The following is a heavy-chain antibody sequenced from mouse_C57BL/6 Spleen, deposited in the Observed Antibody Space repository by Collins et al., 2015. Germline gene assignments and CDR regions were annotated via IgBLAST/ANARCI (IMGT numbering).Heavy chain of an antibody. Sequence: EVKLLESGGGLVQPGGSLNLSRAASGFDFSRYWMSWARQAPGKGQEWIGEINPGSSTINYTPSLKDKFIISRDNAKNTLYLQMSKVRSEDTALYYCARKSGAGYAMDYWGQGTSVTVSS. CDR2: INPGSSTI. CDR1: GFDFSRYW. V-gene: IGHV4-2*02. CDR3: ARKSGAGYAMDY. J-gene: IGHJ4*01.